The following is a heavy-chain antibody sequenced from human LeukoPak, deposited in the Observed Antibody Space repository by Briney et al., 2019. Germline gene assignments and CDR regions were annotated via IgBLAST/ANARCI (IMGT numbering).Heavy chain of an antibody. CDR3: AGLSVAGTDYYYYYGMDV. V-gene: IGHV3-53*01. CDR2: IYSGGST. J-gene: IGHJ6*04. Sequence: GGSLRLSCAASGFTVSSNYISWVRQAPGKGLEWVSVIYSGGSTYYADSVKGRFTISRDNSKNTLYLQMNSLRAEDTAVYYCAGLSVAGTDYYYYYGMDVWGKGTTVTVSS. CDR1: GFTVSSNY. D-gene: IGHD6-19*01.